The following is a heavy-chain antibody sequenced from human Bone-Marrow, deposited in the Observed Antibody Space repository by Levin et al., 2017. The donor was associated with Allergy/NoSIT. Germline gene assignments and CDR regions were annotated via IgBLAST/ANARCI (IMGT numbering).Heavy chain of an antibody. V-gene: IGHV3-7*03. CDR1: GFTFGRHW. CDR3: ARSFCGATNCYSDWYFDL. J-gene: IGHJ2*01. D-gene: IGHD2-15*01. Sequence: LSLTCAASGFTFGRHWMSWVRQAPGKGLEWVANIKQDGSQKDYVDSVKGRTTISRDNAKNSIYLQMNSLTADDTAIYYCARSFCGATNCYSDWYFDLWGRGTLVTVSS. CDR2: IKQDGSQK.